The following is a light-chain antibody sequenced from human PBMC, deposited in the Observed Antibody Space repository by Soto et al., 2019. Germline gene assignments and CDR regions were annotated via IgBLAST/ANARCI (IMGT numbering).Light chain of an antibody. CDR3: RTWDSSLRAVV. CDR1: TSNIGDNY. V-gene: IGLV1-51*01. Sequence: QSVLTQPPAVSAAPGQKLTISCAGTTSNIGDNYVSWYQQVPGAAPKLLMYDNDKRPSGIPDRFTGSKSGTSANLGITGLQTGDEADYYCRTWDSSLRAVVFGGGTKLTVL. J-gene: IGLJ2*01. CDR2: DND.